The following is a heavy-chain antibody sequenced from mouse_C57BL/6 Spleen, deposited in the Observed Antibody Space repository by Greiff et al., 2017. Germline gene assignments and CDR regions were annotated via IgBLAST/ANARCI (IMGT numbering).Heavy chain of an antibody. D-gene: IGHD2-4*01. J-gene: IGHJ4*01. Sequence: EVKLMESEGGLVQPGSSMKLSCTASGFTFSDYYMAWVRQVPEKGLEWVANINYDGSSTSSLDSLKSRFLISRDNAQNILYLQKSSLKSEDTATYYGAREGAYDYPRAMDYWGQGTSVTGSS. V-gene: IGHV5-16*01. CDR1: GFTFSDYY. CDR2: INYDGSST. CDR3: AREGAYDYPRAMDY.